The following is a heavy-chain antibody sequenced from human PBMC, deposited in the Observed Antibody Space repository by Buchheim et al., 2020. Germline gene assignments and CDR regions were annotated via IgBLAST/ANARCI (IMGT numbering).Heavy chain of an antibody. J-gene: IGHJ4*02. V-gene: IGHV1-2*04. CDR2: INPSSGGT. CDR3: ARGPNTTYYYDSSGYYY. Sequence: QVQLVQSGAEVKKPGASVKVSCKASGYTFTGYYMHWVRQAPGQGLEWMGWINPSSGGTNYAQKFQGWVTMTRDTSISTAYMELSRLRSDDTAVYYCARGPNTTYYYDSSGYYYWGQGTL. CDR1: GYTFTGYY. D-gene: IGHD3-22*01.